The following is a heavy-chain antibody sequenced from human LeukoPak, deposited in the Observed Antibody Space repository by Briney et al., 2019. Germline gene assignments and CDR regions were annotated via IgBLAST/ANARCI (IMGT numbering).Heavy chain of an antibody. CDR2: IKKDGSEK. D-gene: IGHD6-19*01. V-gene: IGHV3-7*03. CDR1: GFTFSSYW. CDR3: ARGDSSGWGLDY. J-gene: IGHJ4*02. Sequence: PGGSLRLSCAASGFTFSSYWMSWVRQAPGKGLEWVANIKKDGSEKYYVDSVKGRFTISRDNAKTSLYLQMNSLKTEDTAVYYCARGDSSGWGLDYWGLGTLVTVSS.